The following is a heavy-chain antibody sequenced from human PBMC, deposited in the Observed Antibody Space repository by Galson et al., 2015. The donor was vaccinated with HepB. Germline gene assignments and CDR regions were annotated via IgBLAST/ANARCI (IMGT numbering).Heavy chain of an antibody. D-gene: IGHD2-2*01. V-gene: IGHV3-30*18. CDR2: ISDDGAER. CDR3: AKDRPPSIYCSSATCGDAFDI. CDR1: GFTFSSYG. Sequence: SLRLSCAASGFTFSSYGIHWVRQAPGKGLEWVASISDDGAERFYGDSVKGRFTISRDNSKNTLYLQMNSLRTEDTAVYYCAKDRPPSIYCSSATCGDAFDIWGQGTMDTVSS. J-gene: IGHJ3*02.